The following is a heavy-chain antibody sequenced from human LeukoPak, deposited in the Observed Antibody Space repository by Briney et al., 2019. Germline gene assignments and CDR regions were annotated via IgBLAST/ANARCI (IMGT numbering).Heavy chain of an antibody. CDR1: GFTFDSYA. D-gene: IGHD2-15*01. V-gene: IGHV3-9*01. Sequence: GGSLRLSCSASGFTFDSYAMHWVRQAPMKGLEWVASINWRSDEIGYADSVKGRFTISRDNAKNSLYLQMNSLRAEDTAVYYCARGSGGTDYWGQGTLVTVSS. CDR2: INWRSDEI. J-gene: IGHJ4*02. CDR3: ARGSGGTDY.